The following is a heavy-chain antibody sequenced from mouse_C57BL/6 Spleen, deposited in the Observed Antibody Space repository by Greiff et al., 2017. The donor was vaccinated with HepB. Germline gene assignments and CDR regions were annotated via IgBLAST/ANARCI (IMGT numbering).Heavy chain of an antibody. V-gene: IGHV14-1*01. CDR1: GFNIKDYY. J-gene: IGHJ2*01. CDR2: LDPEDGDT. CDR3: TTGGSSYFDY. Sequence: EVPLVESGAELVRPGDSVKLSCTASGFNIKDYYMHWVKQRPEQGLEWIGRLDPEDGDTEYAPKFQGKATMTADTSSNTAYLQLSSRTSEDTAVYYCTTGGSSYFDYWGQGTTLTVSS. D-gene: IGHD1-1*01.